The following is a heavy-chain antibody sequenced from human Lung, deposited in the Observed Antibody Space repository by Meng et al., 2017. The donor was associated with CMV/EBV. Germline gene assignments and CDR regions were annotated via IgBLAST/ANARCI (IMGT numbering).Heavy chain of an antibody. CDR2: IDDSGST. Sequence: QVQLQESGPGLVKPSWTLSLTCGVSGVSISSNIRWTWVRQPPGKGLEWIGDIDDSGSTNYNPSLNSRISISLDKSKNHFSLKVNSVTAADTAVYYCARGKQDAWELLAYWGQGALVTVSS. D-gene: IGHD1-26*01. V-gene: IGHV4-4*02. CDR3: ARGKQDAWELLAY. J-gene: IGHJ4*02. CDR1: GVSISSNIR.